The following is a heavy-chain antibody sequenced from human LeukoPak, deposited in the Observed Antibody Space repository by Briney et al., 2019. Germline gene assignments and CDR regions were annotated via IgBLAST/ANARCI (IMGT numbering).Heavy chain of an antibody. CDR3: ARLRLLYYCGSGTIDDAFDI. D-gene: IGHD3-10*01. V-gene: IGHV4-59*08. CDR2: IYYSGST. Sequence: SETLSLTCTVSGGSISSYYWSWIRQPPGKGLEWIGYIYYSGSTNYNPSLKSRVTISVDTSKNQFSLKLSSVTAADTAVYYCARLRLLYYCGSGTIDDAFDIWGQGTMVTVSS. J-gene: IGHJ3*02. CDR1: GGSISSYY.